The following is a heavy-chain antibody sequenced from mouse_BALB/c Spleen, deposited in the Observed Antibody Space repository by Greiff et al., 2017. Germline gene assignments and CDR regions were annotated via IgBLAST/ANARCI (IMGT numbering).Heavy chain of an antibody. CDR2: IYPGNSDT. Sequence: EVQLQQSGTVLARPGASVKMSCKASGYTFTSYWMHWVKQRPGQGLEWIGAIYPGNSDTSYNQKFKGKAKLTAVTSTSTAYMELSSLTNEDSAVYYCTRLVPDWYFDVWGAGTTVTVSS. J-gene: IGHJ1*01. D-gene: IGHD1-1*02. CDR3: TRLVPDWYFDV. CDR1: GYTFTSYW. V-gene: IGHV1-5*01.